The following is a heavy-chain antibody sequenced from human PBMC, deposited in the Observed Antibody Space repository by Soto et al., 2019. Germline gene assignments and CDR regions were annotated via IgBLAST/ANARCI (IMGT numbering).Heavy chain of an antibody. CDR1: GGSISSGGYY. V-gene: IGHV4-31*03. D-gene: IGHD6-13*01. J-gene: IGHJ6*02. Sequence: SETLSLTCTVSGGSISSGGYYWSWIRQHPGKGLEWIGYIYYSGSTYYNPSLKSRVTISVDTSKNQFSLKLSSVTAADTAVYYCASSSQRIAAAGYYYYYYGMDVWGQGTAVTVSS. CDR2: IYYSGST. CDR3: ASSSQRIAAAGYYYYYYGMDV.